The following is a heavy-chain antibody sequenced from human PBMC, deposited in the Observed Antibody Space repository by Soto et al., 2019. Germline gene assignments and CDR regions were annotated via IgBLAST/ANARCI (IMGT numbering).Heavy chain of an antibody. D-gene: IGHD6-13*01. J-gene: IGHJ6*02. CDR2: IYYSGST. CDR1: GGSIGSGGYY. V-gene: IGHV4-31*03. CDR3: ARDQQQRRSWTYGMDV. Sequence: KRSETLSLTCTVSGGSIGSGGYYCSWIRQHPGKGREWIGYIYYSGSTYYNPPLKSRVTISVDTSKNQFSLKLSSVTAADTAVYYCARDQQQRRSWTYGMDVWGQGTTVTVSS.